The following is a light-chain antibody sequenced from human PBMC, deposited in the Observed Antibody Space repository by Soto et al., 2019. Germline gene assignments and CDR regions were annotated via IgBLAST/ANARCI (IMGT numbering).Light chain of an antibody. J-gene: IGKJ4*02. V-gene: IGKV1-5*03. CDR1: QSINNL. CDR2: KAS. Sequence: DIQMTQSPSTLSASVGVRVTITCRASQSINNLLAWYQQKPGKAPKLLIYKASSLESGVPSRFSGNGSGTEFTLTISSLQPDDFATYYCQQYSSYSPFGGGTKVEIK. CDR3: QQYSSYSP.